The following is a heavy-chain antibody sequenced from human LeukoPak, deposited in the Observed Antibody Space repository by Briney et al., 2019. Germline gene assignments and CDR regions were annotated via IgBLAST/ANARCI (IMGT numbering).Heavy chain of an antibody. CDR3: ARDLYSSGWYYYGMDV. CDR1: GFTFSSYW. CDR2: INRDGSST. D-gene: IGHD6-19*01. J-gene: IGHJ6*02. Sequence: GGSLRLSCAASGFTFSSYWMHWVRQAPGKGLVWVSRINRDGSSTSYADSVKGRFTISRDNAKNTLYLQMNSLRAEDTAVYYCARDLYSSGWYYYGMDVWGQGTTVTVSS. V-gene: IGHV3-74*01.